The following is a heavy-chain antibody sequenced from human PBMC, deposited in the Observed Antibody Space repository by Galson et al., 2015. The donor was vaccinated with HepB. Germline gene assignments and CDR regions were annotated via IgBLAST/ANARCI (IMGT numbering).Heavy chain of an antibody. Sequence: SVKVSCKASGGTFSSYAISWVRQAPGQGLEWMGGIIPIFGTANYAQKFQGRVTITADESTSTAYMELSSLRSEDTAVYYCARSTVTTSYYYYGMDVWGQGTTVTVSS. J-gene: IGHJ6*02. CDR2: IIPIFGTA. CDR1: GGTFSSYA. V-gene: IGHV1-69*13. D-gene: IGHD4-17*01. CDR3: ARSTVTTSYYYYGMDV.